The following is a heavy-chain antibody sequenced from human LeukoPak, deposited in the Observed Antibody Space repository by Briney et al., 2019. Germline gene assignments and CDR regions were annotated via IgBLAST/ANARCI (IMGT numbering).Heavy chain of an antibody. V-gene: IGHV3-15*01. Sequence: GGSLRLSCAASGFTFSNAWMSWVRQAPGKGLEWVGRIKSKTDGGTTDYAAPVKGRFTISRDDSKNTLYLQMNSLITEDTAVYYCTTDIGLTYYYDSSGSHYFDYWGRGTLVTVSS. J-gene: IGHJ4*02. D-gene: IGHD3-22*01. CDR3: TTDIGLTYYYDSSGSHYFDY. CDR2: IKSKTDGGTT. CDR1: GFTFSNAW.